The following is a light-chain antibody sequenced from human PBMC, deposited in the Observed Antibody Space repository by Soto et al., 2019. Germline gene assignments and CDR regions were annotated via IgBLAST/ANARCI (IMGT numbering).Light chain of an antibody. V-gene: IGLV2-23*02. CDR1: SSDVGSYDL. Sequence: QSALTQPASVSGSPGQSITISCSGTSSDVGSYDLVSWYQQHPGKAPKLMIYEVSKRPSGVSNRFSGSKSGNTASLTISGLQAEDEADYYCCSYAGISSVVFGGWTKLTVL. J-gene: IGLJ2*01. CDR3: CSYAGISSVV. CDR2: EVS.